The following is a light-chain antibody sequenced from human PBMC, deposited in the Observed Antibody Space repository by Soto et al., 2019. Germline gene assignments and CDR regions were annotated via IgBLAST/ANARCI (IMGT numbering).Light chain of an antibody. J-gene: IGKJ5*01. CDR1: QGTSSY. CDR3: QQADTFPIT. V-gene: IGKV1-9*01. CDR2: GAS. Sequence: DIQLTQSPSFLSASVGDRVTITCRASQGTSSYLAWFQQKPGRAPKLLIYGASTLQSGVPSRFSGSGFGTDFTLTISSLQPEDSAIYYCQQADTFPITFGQGTRLEIK.